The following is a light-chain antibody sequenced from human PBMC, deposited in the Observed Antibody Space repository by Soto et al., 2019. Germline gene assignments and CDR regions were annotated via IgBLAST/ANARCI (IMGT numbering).Light chain of an antibody. Sequence: IQVTQSPSSLSASVGYRVTITCRASQNIFTYLNWYQQRPGKAPNLLIYATSNLQSGVPSRFSGSGSGTDFTLTISSLQPEDFATYYCQHSYSSPTFGQGTKVDIK. CDR2: ATS. CDR3: QHSYSSPT. J-gene: IGKJ2*01. CDR1: QNIFTY. V-gene: IGKV1-39*01.